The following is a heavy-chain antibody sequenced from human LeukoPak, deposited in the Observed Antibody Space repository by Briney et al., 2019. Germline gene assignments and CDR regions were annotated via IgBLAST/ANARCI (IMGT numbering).Heavy chain of an antibody. CDR2: IFSDASST. CDR3: ARVLPNSGRYFDY. D-gene: IGHD6-19*01. Sequence: GGSLRLSCAASGFTFSSYWMHRVRQAPGKGLVWVSRIFSDASSTNYADSVKGRFTISRDNAKNTPYLQMSSLRADDTAVYYCARVLPNSGRYFDYWGQGTLVTVSS. V-gene: IGHV3-74*01. J-gene: IGHJ4*02. CDR1: GFTFSSYW.